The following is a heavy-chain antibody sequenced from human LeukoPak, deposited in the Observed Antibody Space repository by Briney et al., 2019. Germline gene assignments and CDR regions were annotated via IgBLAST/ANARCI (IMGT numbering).Heavy chain of an antibody. D-gene: IGHD5-24*01. CDR3: ARKRWLQPFDY. CDR2: IYYSGTT. J-gene: IGHJ4*02. V-gene: IGHV4-39*02. CDR1: GDSISSSNYY. Sequence: SETLSLTCTVSGDSISSSNYYWDWIRQPPGKGLEWIGSIYYSGTTYYSPSLKSRVTISVDTSKNHFPLKLSSVTAADTAVYYCARKRWLQPFDYWGQGTPVTVSS.